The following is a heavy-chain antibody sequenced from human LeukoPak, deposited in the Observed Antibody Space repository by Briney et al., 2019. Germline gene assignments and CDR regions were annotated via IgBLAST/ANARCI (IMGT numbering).Heavy chain of an antibody. CDR2: FNSDGSST. CDR1: GFIFRNFW. V-gene: IGHV3-74*01. CDR3: ARRYCSGGSCYSGWHFDL. Sequence: GGSLRLSCGASGFIFRNFWMHWVPQAPGKGLVWVSRFNSDGSSTDYADSVKGRFTISRDNAKNTLYLQMNSLRAEDTAVYYCARRYCSGGSCYSGWHFDLWGRGTLVTVSS. D-gene: IGHD2-15*01. J-gene: IGHJ2*01.